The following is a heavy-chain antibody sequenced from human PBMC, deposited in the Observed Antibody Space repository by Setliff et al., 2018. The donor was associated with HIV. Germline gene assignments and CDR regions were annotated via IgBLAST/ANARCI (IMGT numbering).Heavy chain of an antibody. CDR2: THPGDSET. D-gene: IGHD2-8*01. CDR3: ATLQPDAVDV. CDR1: GYSFTSYW. V-gene: IGHV5-51*01. Sequence: GESLKISCKASGYSFTSYWIGWVRQMPGKGLEWMGITHPGDSETRYSPSFEGQVIISADKSISTAYLQWSSLKASDTAMYYCATLQPDAVDVWGQGTKVTVSS. J-gene: IGHJ6*02.